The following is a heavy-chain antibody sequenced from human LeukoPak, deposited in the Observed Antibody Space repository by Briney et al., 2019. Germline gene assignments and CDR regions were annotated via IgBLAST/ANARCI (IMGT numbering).Heavy chain of an antibody. Sequence: SETLSLTCAVYGGSFSGYYWNWIRQPPGKGLERIGEINHSGSTNYNPSLKSRVTISVDTSKNQFSLKLNSVTAADTAVYYCATRPTPPYYYYYMDVWGKGTTVTVSS. CDR2: INHSGST. V-gene: IGHV4-34*01. CDR1: GGSFSGYY. CDR3: ATRPTPPYYYYYMDV. J-gene: IGHJ6*03. D-gene: IGHD4-23*01.